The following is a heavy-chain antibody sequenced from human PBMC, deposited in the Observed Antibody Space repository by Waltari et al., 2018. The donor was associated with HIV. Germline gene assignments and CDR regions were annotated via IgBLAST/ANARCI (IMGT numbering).Heavy chain of an antibody. Sequence: QLVESGGGLVKPGGSLRLSCGASGFPFMFISYPMNWVRQAPGKGLEWVASISRSSSFIYTAESVKGRFTISRDNVKKSVDLQMNSLRPEDTAVYYCAREDYSGYVGHAFDIWGQGTMVTVSS. V-gene: IGHV3-21*02. CDR3: AREDYSGYVGHAFDI. D-gene: IGHD5-12*01. J-gene: IGHJ3*02. CDR2: ISRSSSFI. CDR1: GFPFMFISYP.